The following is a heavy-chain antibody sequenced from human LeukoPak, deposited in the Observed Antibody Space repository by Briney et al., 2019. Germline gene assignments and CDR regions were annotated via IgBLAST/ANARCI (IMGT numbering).Heavy chain of an antibody. J-gene: IGHJ3*02. CDR2: ISRSSSTI. Sequence: GGSLRLSCAASGFTLSYNGMNWVRQAPGKGLEWVSFISRSSSTIYYADSVKGRFTISRDNAKNSLFLQMNSLRAEDTAVYYCARARSSYGYGDAFDIWGQGTMVTVSS. CDR1: GFTLSYNG. CDR3: ARARSSYGYGDAFDI. D-gene: IGHD5-18*01. V-gene: IGHV3-48*01.